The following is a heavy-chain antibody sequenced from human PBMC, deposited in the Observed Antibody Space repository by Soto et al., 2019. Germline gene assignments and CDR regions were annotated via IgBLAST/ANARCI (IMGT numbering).Heavy chain of an antibody. V-gene: IGHV4-39*01. CDR2: IFYSGGT. D-gene: IGHD3-22*01. Sequence: SETLCLTCTASGGTILDSTYYWAWIRQSPGKGLEWIGTIFYSGGTFYTPSLKSRVTMSVDTSNNQFSLKLSSVTAADTAVYYCARQASGYYYGWFDPWGQGTLVTVSS. CDR3: ARQASGYYYGWFDP. J-gene: IGHJ5*02. CDR1: GGTILDSTYY.